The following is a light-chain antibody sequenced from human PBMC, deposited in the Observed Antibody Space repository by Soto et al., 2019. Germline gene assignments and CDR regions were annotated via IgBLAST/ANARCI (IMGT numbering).Light chain of an antibody. CDR3: SSYTSINSYV. V-gene: IGLV2-14*03. J-gene: IGLJ1*01. CDR2: YVS. CDR1: SGDVGGYNY. Sequence: QSALTQPASVSGSPGQSITISCTGTSGDVGGYNYVSWYQQHPGKAPKLMIYYVSHRPSGVSNRFSGSKSGNTASLTISGLQAEDEADYYCSSYTSINSYVFGTGTKVTV.